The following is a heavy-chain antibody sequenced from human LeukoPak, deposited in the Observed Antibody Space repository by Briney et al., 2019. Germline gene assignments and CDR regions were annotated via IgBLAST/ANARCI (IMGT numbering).Heavy chain of an antibody. CDR2: IYYSGST. CDR3: ARVFTATSPRYYFDY. J-gene: IGHJ4*02. Sequence: SETLSLTCTVSGVSISSYDWSWIRQPPGKGLEWIGYIYYSGSTNYNPSLKSRVTISVDTSKNQFSLKLSSVTAADTAVYYCARVFTATSPRYYFDYWGQGTLVTVSS. V-gene: IGHV4-59*01. CDR1: GVSISSYD. D-gene: IGHD5-18*01.